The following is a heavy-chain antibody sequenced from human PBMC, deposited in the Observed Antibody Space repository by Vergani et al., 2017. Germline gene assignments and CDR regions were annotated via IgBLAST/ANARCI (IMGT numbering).Heavy chain of an antibody. CDR2: IDWDDDK. CDR1: GFSLSTSGMC. CDR3: ARAYYDPPSVLWFDP. Sequence: QVTLRESGPALVKPTQTLTLTCTFSGFSLSTSGMCVSWIRQPPGKALEWLALIDWDDDKYYSTSLKTRLTISKDTSKNQVVLTMTHMDPVDTATYFCARAYYDPPSVLWFDPWGQGTLVTVSA. V-gene: IGHV2-70*01. J-gene: IGHJ5*02. D-gene: IGHD3-22*01.